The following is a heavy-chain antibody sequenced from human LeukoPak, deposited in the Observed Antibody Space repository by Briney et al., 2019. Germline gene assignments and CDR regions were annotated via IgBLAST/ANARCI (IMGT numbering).Heavy chain of an antibody. J-gene: IGHJ4*02. CDR3: ARGYCSSTSCYDRSLGDWDY. CDR1: GFTFSSYW. D-gene: IGHD2-2*01. Sequence: GGSLRLSCAASGFTFSSYWMSWVRQAPGKGLEWVANIKQDGSEKYYVDSVKGRFTISRDNAKNSLYLQMNSLRAEDTAVYYCARGYCSSTSCYDRSLGDWDYWGQGTLVTVSS. V-gene: IGHV3-7*01. CDR2: IKQDGSEK.